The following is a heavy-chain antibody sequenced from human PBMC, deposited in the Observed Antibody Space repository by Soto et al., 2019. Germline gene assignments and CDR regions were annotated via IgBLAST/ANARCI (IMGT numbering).Heavy chain of an antibody. J-gene: IGHJ5*02. Sequence: LSLTCTVSGGSISSGGYYWSWIRQHPGKGLEWIGYIYYSGSTYYNPSLKSRVTISVDTSKNQFSLKLSSVTAADTAVYYCASTTVVTHGAYNWFDPWGQGTLVTVSS. D-gene: IGHD4-17*01. CDR2: IYYSGST. CDR1: GGSISSGGYY. CDR3: ASTTVVTHGAYNWFDP. V-gene: IGHV4-31*03.